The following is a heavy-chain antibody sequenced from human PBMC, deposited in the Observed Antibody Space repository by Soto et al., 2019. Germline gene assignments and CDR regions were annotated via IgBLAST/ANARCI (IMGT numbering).Heavy chain of an antibody. D-gene: IGHD3-22*01. J-gene: IGHJ4*02. Sequence: EVQLVESGGGLVQPGGSLRLTCAVSGFTFSTYEMNWVRQAPGKGLEWVSYTSYYGSSIYYADSVKGRFTISRDIAKSSLYLQMNSLRAEDTATYYCVRERGSGYVDYWGQGTLVSVSS. CDR3: VRERGSGYVDY. V-gene: IGHV3-48*03. CDR1: GFTFSTYE. CDR2: TSYYGSSI.